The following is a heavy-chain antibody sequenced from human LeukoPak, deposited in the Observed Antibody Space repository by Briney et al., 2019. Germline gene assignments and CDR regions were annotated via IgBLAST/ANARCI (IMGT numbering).Heavy chain of an antibody. CDR2: IYYSGST. D-gene: IGHD3-3*01. V-gene: IGHV4-39*07. CDR1: GGSISSSSYY. J-gene: IGHJ4*02. CDR3: ARFLWSGSYYFPY. Sequence: SETLSLTCTVSGGSISSSSYYWGWIRQPPGKGLEWIGSIYYSGSTYYNPSLKSRVTISVDTSKNHVSLNLSSVTAADTAVYYCARFLWSGSYYFPYWGQGTLVTVSS.